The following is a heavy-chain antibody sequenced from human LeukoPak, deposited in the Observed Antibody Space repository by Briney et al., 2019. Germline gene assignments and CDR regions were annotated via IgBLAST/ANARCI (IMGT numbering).Heavy chain of an antibody. Sequence: SETLSLTCTVSGGSISNKYWSWIRQPPGKGLEWIGYIYYSGSTNYNPSLKSRVTISVDTSKNQFSLKLSSVTAADTAVYYCARRGGYYFYYFDYWGQGTLVTVSS. CDR2: IYYSGST. V-gene: IGHV4-59*12. D-gene: IGHD3-22*01. CDR3: ARRGGYYFYYFDY. J-gene: IGHJ4*02. CDR1: GGSISNKY.